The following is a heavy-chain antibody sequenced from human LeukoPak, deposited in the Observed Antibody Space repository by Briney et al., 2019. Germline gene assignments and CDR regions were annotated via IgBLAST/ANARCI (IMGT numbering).Heavy chain of an antibody. J-gene: IGHJ5*02. CDR2: IYHSGST. D-gene: IGHD3-10*01. V-gene: IGHV4-38-2*02. CDR1: GYSISSGYY. Sequence: SETLSLTCTVSGYSISSGYYWGWIRQPPGKGLEWIGSIYHSGSTYYNPSPKSRVTISVDTSKNQFSLKLMSVTAADTAVYYCARDSGTTGEVKFDPWGQGTLVTVSS. CDR3: ARDSGTTGEVKFDP.